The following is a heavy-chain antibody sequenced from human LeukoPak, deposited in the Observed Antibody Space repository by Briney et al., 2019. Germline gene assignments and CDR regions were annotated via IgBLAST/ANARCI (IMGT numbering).Heavy chain of an antibody. J-gene: IGHJ4*02. CDR3: ARHVVSGSYFDY. CDR2: IYYSGST. V-gene: IGHV4-39*01. CDR1: GGSISSSSYF. D-gene: IGHD1-26*01. Sequence: SETLSLTCTVSGGSISSSSYFWGWIRQPPGKGRQWIGSIYYSGSTSYNPSLKSRVTTSVDTSKNQFSLRLSSVTAADTAVFYCARHVVSGSYFDYWGQGILVTVSS.